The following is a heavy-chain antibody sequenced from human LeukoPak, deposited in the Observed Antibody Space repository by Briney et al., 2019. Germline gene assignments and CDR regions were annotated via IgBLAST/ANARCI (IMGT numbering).Heavy chain of an antibody. D-gene: IGHD2-2*01. CDR2: ISYDGSNK. CDR1: GFTFSSHA. V-gene: IGHV3-30*04. J-gene: IGHJ6*04. CDR3: ARGPDIVVVPAAMSDYYYYYGMDV. Sequence: GRSLRLSCAASGFTFSSHAMHWVRQAPGKGLEGVAVISYDGSNKYYADSVKGRFTISRDNSKNTLYLQMNSLRAEDTAVYYCARGPDIVVVPAAMSDYYYYYGMDVWGKGTTVTVSS.